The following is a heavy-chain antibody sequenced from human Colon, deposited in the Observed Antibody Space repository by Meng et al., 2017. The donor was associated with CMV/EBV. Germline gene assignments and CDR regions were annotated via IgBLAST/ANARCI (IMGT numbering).Heavy chain of an antibody. CDR2: IYYSGST. D-gene: IGHD5/OR15-5a*01. CDR1: GGSISSAGYY. J-gene: IGHJ4*02. CDR3: AREQTYLRQMGFDS. V-gene: IGHV4-31*03. Sequence: SETLSLTCTVSGGSISSAGYYWTWIRQHPGKGLEWIGYIYYSGSTHYNPSLTSRVSISVDTSKNQFSLRLSSVTAADTAVYYCAREQTYLRQMGFDSWGQGTLVTVSS.